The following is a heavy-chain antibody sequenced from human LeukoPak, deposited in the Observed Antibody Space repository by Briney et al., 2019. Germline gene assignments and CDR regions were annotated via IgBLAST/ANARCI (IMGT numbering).Heavy chain of an antibody. D-gene: IGHD5-24*01. CDR1: GFTFSDYA. CDR2: IYYDGSKK. Sequence: GRSLRLSCVASGFTFSDYAMHWVRQAPGKGLEWVAVIYYDGSKKYYADSVEGRFTISRDNSKNTLYLHMKSLRVEDTAVYYCARGPDGYNSHFDYWGQGTLVPVSS. J-gene: IGHJ4*02. V-gene: IGHV3-30-3*01. CDR3: ARGPDGYNSHFDY.